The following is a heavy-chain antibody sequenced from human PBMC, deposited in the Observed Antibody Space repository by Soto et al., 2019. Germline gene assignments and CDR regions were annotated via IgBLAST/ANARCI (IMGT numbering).Heavy chain of an antibody. J-gene: IGHJ6*02. CDR3: TTLNYGVDV. V-gene: IGHV3-15*01. Sequence: GGSLRLSCAASGFSFSNAWMSWVRQLPGKGLEWVGHIKGKTDGGTADYAAPVKGRFTISRDDSKNTLYLQMNSLKTEDTAMFYCTTLNYGVDVRGQGTKVTVSS. CDR1: GFSFSNAW. CDR2: IKGKTDGGTA.